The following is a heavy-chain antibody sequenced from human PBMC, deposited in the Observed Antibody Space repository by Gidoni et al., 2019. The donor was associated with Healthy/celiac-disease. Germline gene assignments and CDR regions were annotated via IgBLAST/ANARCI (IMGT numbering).Heavy chain of an antibody. Sequence: QVQLVQSGAEVKKPGASVKVSCKASGYNFNSYYLHGVRQAPGQGLEWMGRINPSGGSTSYAQKFQGRVTMTRDTSTSTVYMELSSLRSEDTAVYYCARDLSHGITMVRGVSVGYWGQGTLVTVSS. V-gene: IGHV1-46*02. CDR1: GYNFNSYY. D-gene: IGHD3-10*01. CDR2: INPSGGST. J-gene: IGHJ4*02. CDR3: ARDLSHGITMVRGVSVGY.